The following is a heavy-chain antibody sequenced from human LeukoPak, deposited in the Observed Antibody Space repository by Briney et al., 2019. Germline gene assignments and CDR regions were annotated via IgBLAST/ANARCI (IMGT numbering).Heavy chain of an antibody. CDR1: GFTVSSNY. J-gene: IGHJ5*02. Sequence: GGSLRLSCAASGFTVSSNYMSWVRQAPGKGLEWVSVIYSGANTYYADSVKGRFTISGDNSNNTLYLQMNSLRVEDTAVYYCARAIDRGVIIAWGQGTLVTVSS. CDR2: IYSGANT. D-gene: IGHD3-10*01. CDR3: ARAIDRGVIIA. V-gene: IGHV3-53*01.